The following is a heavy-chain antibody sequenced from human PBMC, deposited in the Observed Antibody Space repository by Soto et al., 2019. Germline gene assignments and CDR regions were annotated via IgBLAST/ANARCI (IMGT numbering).Heavy chain of an antibody. CDR2: IYYSGST. J-gene: IGHJ4*02. V-gene: IGHV4-39*01. Sequence: SETLSLTCTVSGGSISSSSYYWGWIRQPPGKGLEWIGSIYYSGSTYYNPSLKSRVTISVDTSKNQFSLKLSSVTAADTAVYYCARQRYYDSSGLYYFDYWGQGTLVTVSS. CDR1: GGSISSSSYY. CDR3: ARQRYYDSSGLYYFDY. D-gene: IGHD3-22*01.